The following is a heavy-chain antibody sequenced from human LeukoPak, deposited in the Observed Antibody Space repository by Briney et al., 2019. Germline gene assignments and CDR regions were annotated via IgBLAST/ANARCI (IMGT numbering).Heavy chain of an antibody. V-gene: IGHV3-74*01. CDR2: INSDGSST. Sequence: TGGSLRLSGAASGFTCSSYWMHWVRQAPGKGLVWVSRINSDGSSTSYADSVKGRFTISRDNAKNSLYLQMNSLRAEDTAVYYCARDSDMQYYYYGMDVWGQGTTVTVSS. J-gene: IGHJ6*02. CDR1: GFTCSSYW. CDR3: ARDSDMQYYYYGMDV. D-gene: IGHD2-15*01.